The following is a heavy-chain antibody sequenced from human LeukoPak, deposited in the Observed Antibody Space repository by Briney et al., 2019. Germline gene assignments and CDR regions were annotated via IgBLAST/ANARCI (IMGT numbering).Heavy chain of an antibody. D-gene: IGHD3-10*01. Sequence: ASVRVSCKASGYTFTSYGISWVRQAPGQGLEWMGWISAYNGSTNYAQKLQGRVTMTTDTSTSAAYMELRSLRSDDTAVYYCARGGGFGEFYYFDYWGQGTLVTVSS. CDR1: GYTFTSYG. J-gene: IGHJ4*02. CDR3: ARGGGFGEFYYFDY. V-gene: IGHV1-18*01. CDR2: ISAYNGST.